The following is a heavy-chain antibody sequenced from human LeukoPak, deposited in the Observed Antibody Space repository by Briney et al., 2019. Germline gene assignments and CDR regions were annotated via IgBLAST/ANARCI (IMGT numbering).Heavy chain of an antibody. Sequence: SETLSLPCAVYGGSFSGYYWSWIRQPPGKGLEWIGEINHSGSTNYNPSLKSRLTISVDTSKNQFSLKLRSVTAAHPAVYYCARDRYYDSSGYFKSDYSYYMDVWGKGTTVTVSS. D-gene: IGHD3-22*01. CDR2: INHSGST. CDR1: GGSFSGYY. J-gene: IGHJ6*03. V-gene: IGHV4-34*01. CDR3: ARDRYYDSSGYFKSDYSYYMDV.